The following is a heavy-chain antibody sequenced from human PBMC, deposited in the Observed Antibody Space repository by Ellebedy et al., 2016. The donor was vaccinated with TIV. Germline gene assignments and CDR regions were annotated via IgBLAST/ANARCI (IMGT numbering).Heavy chain of an antibody. D-gene: IGHD6-25*01. CDR3: ARATYGSAVFNH. V-gene: IGHV4-59*01. CDR2: IHYTGRT. Sequence: MPSETLSLTCTVSGDSITSNFWNWIRQPPGKGLEWIGYIHYTGRTNYNPSLKSRVTISVDTSKNQFSLRLTSVTAADTAVYYCARATYGSAVFNHWGQGTLVTVSP. CDR1: GDSITSNF. J-gene: IGHJ4*02.